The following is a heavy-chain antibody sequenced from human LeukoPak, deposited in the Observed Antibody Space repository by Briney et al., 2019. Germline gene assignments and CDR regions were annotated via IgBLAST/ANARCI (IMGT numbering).Heavy chain of an antibody. CDR1: GGSISSSSYY. CDR3: ARQARAMVSPGVWYYYGMDV. Sequence: PSETLSLTCTVSGGSISSSSYYWGWIRQPPGKGLEWIGSIYYSGSTYYNPSLKSRVTICVDTSKNQFSLKLSSVTAADTAVYYCARQARAMVSPGVWYYYGMDVWGQGTTVTVSS. CDR2: IYYSGST. V-gene: IGHV4-39*01. J-gene: IGHJ6*02. D-gene: IGHD5-18*01.